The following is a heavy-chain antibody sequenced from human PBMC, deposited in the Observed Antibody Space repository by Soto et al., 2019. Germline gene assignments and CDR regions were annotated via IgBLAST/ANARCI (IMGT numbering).Heavy chain of an antibody. V-gene: IGHV5-10-1*01. CDR3: ARKLRSPSLSNWARYYYGMDV. Sequence: GESLKTSCTGSGYSFTSYWISWVRQMPGKGLEWMGRIDPSDSYTNYSPSFQGHVTISADKSISTAYLQWSSLKASDTAMYYYARKLRSPSLSNWARYYYGMDVWGQGTTVTISS. CDR2: IDPSDSYT. D-gene: IGHD4-4*01. CDR1: GYSFTSYW. J-gene: IGHJ6*02.